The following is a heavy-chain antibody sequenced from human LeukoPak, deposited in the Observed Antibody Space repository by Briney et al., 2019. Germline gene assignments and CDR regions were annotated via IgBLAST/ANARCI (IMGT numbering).Heavy chain of an antibody. CDR2: TYYTSKWNN. Sequence: SQTLSLTCAISGDCVSSNSVAWNWYRQSPSRGLEWLGRTYYTSKWNNDYAVSVQSRIAVNPDTSKNQFSLHLNSVTPEDTAVYYCARQAYRRFDPWGQGTLVTVSS. CDR3: ARQAYRRFDP. CDR1: GDCVSSNSVA. V-gene: IGHV6-1*01. J-gene: IGHJ5*02.